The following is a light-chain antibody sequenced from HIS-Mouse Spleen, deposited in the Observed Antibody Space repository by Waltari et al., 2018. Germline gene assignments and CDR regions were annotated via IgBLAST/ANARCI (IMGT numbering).Light chain of an antibody. CDR1: RSDVGSYNL. CDR3: CSYAGSSTVV. J-gene: IGLJ2*01. V-gene: IGLV2-23*01. CDR2: EGS. Sequence: QSALTQPASVSGSPGQSITISCPGPRSDVGSYNLVSWYQPHPGKAPKLMIYEGSKRPSGVSNRFSGSKSGNTASLTISGLQAEDEADYYCCSYAGSSTVVFGGGTKLTVL.